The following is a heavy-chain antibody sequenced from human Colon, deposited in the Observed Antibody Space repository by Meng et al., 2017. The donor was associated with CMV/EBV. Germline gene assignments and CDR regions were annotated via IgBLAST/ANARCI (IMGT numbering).Heavy chain of an antibody. CDR3: VRSSGWSLFDY. J-gene: IGHJ4*02. D-gene: IGHD6-19*01. Sequence: QGLLMESGAGVKEPGASVQVSCKTSGYTFSDYYMHWVRQAPGQGLEWMGWIRSDGSATNYAQKLRGRVTMTRDASVSTAYMELSGLTSDDTAVYFCVRSSGWSLFDYWGPGALVTVSS. V-gene: IGHV1-2*02. CDR1: GYTFSDYY. CDR2: IRSDGSAT.